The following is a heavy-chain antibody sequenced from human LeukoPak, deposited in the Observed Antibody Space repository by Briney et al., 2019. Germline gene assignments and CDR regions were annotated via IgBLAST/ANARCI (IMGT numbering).Heavy chain of an antibody. J-gene: IGHJ4*02. CDR1: GASISSTSYY. V-gene: IGHV4-39*07. Sequence: SDTLSLTCTVSGASISSTSYYWGWIRQPPGKGLEWIGSTYYRGTTYYNPSLKSRVTISVDTSRNQFSLKLSSVTAADTAVYYCARDWNRYAYWGQGTLVTVSS. CDR3: ARDWNRYAY. D-gene: IGHD1-1*01. CDR2: TYYRGTT.